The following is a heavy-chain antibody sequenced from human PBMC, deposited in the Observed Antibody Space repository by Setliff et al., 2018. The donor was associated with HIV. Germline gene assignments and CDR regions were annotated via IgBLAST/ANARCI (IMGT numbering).Heavy chain of an antibody. CDR2: IYYTRNT. Sequence: SETLSLTCTVSGVSVSGTAYYWAWIRQPPGRGLEWIGNIYYTRNTNYNSSLKSRISMSMVASKKQIFLKLSFVTAADTAVYYCARGWFGGYYFDYWGQGTLVTVSS. V-gene: IGHV4-39*01. D-gene: IGHD3-10*01. CDR1: GVSVSGTAYY. J-gene: IGHJ4*02. CDR3: ARGWFGGYYFDY.